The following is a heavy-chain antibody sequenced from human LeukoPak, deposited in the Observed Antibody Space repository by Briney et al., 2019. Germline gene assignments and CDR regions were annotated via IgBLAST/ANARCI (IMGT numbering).Heavy chain of an antibody. CDR2: IIPIFGTA. D-gene: IGHD2-21*01. J-gene: IGHJ3*02. V-gene: IGHV1-69*13. CDR3: ARAPSWWLHAFDI. Sequence: SVKVSCKASGGTFSSYAISWVRQAPGQGLEWMGGIIPIFGTANYAQKFQGRVTITADESTSTAYMELSSLRSEDTAVYYCARAPSWWLHAFDIWGQGTMVTVSS. CDR1: GGTFSSYA.